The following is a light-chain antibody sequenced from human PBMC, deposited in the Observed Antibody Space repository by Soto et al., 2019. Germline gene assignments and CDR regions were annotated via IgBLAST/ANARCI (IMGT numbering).Light chain of an antibody. CDR1: SSDVGGYNY. J-gene: IGLJ2*01. V-gene: IGLV2-14*01. Sequence: QSALTQPASVSGSPGQSITISCTGTSSDVGGYNYVSWYQQHPGKAPKLMIYEVSNRPSGVFNRFSGSKSGNTASLTISGLQAEDEADYYCRSYTRSSTLVFGGGTKLTVL. CDR3: RSYTRSSTLV. CDR2: EVS.